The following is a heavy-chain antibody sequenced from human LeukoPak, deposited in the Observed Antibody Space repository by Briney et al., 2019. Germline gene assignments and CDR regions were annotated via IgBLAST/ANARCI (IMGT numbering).Heavy chain of an antibody. J-gene: IGHJ4*02. Sequence: GGSLRLSCAASGFTFSSYAMTWVRQGPGKGLERVSGITDSGGTTWYADSVKGRFTISRDNSKNTLYLQMNSLRAEDTAVHYCAKGALGYCSGDRCYPFDYWGQGTLVTVSS. CDR1: GFTFSSYA. CDR2: ITDSGGTT. V-gene: IGHV3-23*01. CDR3: AKGALGYCSGDRCYPFDY. D-gene: IGHD2-15*01.